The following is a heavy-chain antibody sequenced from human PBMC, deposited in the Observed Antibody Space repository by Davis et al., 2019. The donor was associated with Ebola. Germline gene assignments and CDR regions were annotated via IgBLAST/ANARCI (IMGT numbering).Heavy chain of an antibody. CDR1: GFTFDDYA. CDR2: ISWNSGSI. CDR3: AKEGAWYGYYFDY. J-gene: IGHJ4*02. D-gene: IGHD6-19*01. V-gene: IGHV3-9*01. Sequence: PGGSLRLSCAASGFTFDDYAMHWVRQAPGKGLEWVSGISWNSGSIGYADSVKGRFTISRDNAKNSLYLQMNSLRAEDTALYYCAKEGAWYGYYFDYWGQGTLVTVS.